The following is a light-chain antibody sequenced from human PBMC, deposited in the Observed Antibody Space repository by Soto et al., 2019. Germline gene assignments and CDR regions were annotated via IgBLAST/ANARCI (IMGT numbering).Light chain of an antibody. CDR2: DDY. CDR1: QSISSW. Sequence: DIQMTQSPSTLSATDGDRVTITCRARQSISSWLAGYPQIPGRSPELLIYDDYSLESGVPSRFSGSGSGTEFALTISSRKPHAFATDNCQQYKSYSRTFGQGTKVDIK. V-gene: IGKV1-5*01. CDR3: QQYKSYSRT. J-gene: IGKJ1*01.